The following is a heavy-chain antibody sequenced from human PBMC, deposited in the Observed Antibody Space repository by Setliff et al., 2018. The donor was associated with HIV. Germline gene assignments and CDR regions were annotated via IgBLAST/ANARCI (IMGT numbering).Heavy chain of an antibody. CDR2: IYNSGST. D-gene: IGHD2-15*01. J-gene: IGHJ3*01. CDR3: ARALGGGCGHAFDV. CDR1: GGSISTHY. V-gene: IGHV4-59*11. Sequence: SETLSLTCTVSGGSISTHYWNWIRQPPGKGLEWIGNIYNSGSTKYNPSLKSRVTLSVDTSKNQFSLKLSSVTAADTAVYYCARALGGGCGHAFDVWGQGTMVTVSS.